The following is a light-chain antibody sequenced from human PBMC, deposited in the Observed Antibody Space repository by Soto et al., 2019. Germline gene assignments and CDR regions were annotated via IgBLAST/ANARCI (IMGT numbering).Light chain of an antibody. V-gene: IGKV3-15*01. CDR3: QQYHNLWT. CDR1: QSVRGN. CDR2: GAF. J-gene: IGKJ1*01. Sequence: EIVMTQSPVTLSVSPGERATLSCRASQSVRGNLAWYQQKPGQAPSLLIYGAFTRATGIPTRFSGTGSGTEFPLTISSLQSEDFAVYYCQQYHNLWTFGQGTKVDIK.